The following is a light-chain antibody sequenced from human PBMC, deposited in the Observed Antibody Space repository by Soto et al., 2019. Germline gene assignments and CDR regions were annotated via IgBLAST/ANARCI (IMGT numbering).Light chain of an antibody. V-gene: IGKV3-20*01. J-gene: IGKJ1*01. Sequence: EIVLTQSPGLLSSSPGERATLSCRASQSIDSRYLGWYQQKPGQTPRLLIYGASGRATGIPDRFSGSGSGTDFTLTISRLEPEDFAVYYCQQYGSFPWTFGQGTKVDFK. CDR2: GAS. CDR3: QQYGSFPWT. CDR1: QSIDSRY.